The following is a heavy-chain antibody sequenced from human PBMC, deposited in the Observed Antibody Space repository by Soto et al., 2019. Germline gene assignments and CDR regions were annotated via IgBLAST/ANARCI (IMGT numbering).Heavy chain of an antibody. V-gene: IGHV4-30-2*01. Sequence: QLQLQESGSGLVKPSQTLSLTCAVSGGSISSGTYSWSWIRQPPGEGLEWIGYIFHSGHTYYNPSPKSRVTPSIDTSKNQFSLKLSSVTAADTAVYYCVRDGDYYDSAGYLTIWGQGTMVTVSS. J-gene: IGHJ3*02. CDR1: GGSISSGTYS. CDR2: IFHSGHT. CDR3: VRDGDYYDSAGYLTI. D-gene: IGHD3-22*01.